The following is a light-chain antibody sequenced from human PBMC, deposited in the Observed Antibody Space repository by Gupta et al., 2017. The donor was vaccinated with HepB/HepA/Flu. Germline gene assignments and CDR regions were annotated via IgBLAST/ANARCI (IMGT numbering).Light chain of an antibody. CDR2: GKN. Sequence: SSELPQDPAVSVALGQTVRITCQGDSLRSYYASWYQQKPGQAPVLVFYGKNNRQSGIPDRFAGDSSGNTAAGTITGAQAEEEADYYGNSRDSSGNHVVFGGGTKLTVL. V-gene: IGLV3-19*01. CDR1: SLRSYY. CDR3: NSRDSSGNHVV. J-gene: IGLJ2*01.